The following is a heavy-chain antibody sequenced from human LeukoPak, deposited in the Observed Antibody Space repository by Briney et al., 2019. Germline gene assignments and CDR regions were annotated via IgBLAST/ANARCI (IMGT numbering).Heavy chain of an antibody. CDR1: GCSLRTSGMR. V-gene: IGHV2-70*04. CDR3: ARDYGGNRFDY. J-gene: IGHJ4*02. Sequence: SAPAMVKPTQTLTLTCTFSGCSLRTSGMRVSWIRQPPAKALEWLARIGWDNDKFYSTSLKTRLTIYKDTSKNQVVLTMTSMDAVDTATYYCARDYGGNRFDYWGQGTLVTVSS. CDR2: IGWDNDK. D-gene: IGHD4-23*01.